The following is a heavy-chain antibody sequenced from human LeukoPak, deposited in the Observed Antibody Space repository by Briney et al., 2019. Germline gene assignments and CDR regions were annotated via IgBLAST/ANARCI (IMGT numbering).Heavy chain of an antibody. Sequence: PGGSRRLSCAVSGFTFSSFATSWVRQAPGKGLEWVSVISDSGGTTFYADSVKGRFTISRDNSKNTLYLQMNSLRDEDTAVYYCAKEASGYGYYFDYWGQGTLVTVSS. V-gene: IGHV3-23*01. CDR1: GFTFSSFA. D-gene: IGHD3-10*01. J-gene: IGHJ4*02. CDR2: ISDSGGTT. CDR3: AKEASGYGYYFDY.